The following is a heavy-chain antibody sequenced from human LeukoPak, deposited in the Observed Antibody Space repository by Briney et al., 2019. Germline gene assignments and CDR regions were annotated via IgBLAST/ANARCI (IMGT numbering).Heavy chain of an antibody. CDR2: IYYSGST. CDR3: ARVTGYVMEDYFDY. CDR1: GHSMTTGSYY. V-gene: IGHV4-61*10. J-gene: IGHJ4*02. D-gene: IGHD6-13*01. Sequence: PSETLSLTCTVSGHSMTTGSYYWSWIRKPAGKGLEWIGYIYYSGSTNYNPSLKSRVTISVDTSKNQFSLRLSSVTAADTAVYYCARVTGYVMEDYFDYWGQGTLVTVSS.